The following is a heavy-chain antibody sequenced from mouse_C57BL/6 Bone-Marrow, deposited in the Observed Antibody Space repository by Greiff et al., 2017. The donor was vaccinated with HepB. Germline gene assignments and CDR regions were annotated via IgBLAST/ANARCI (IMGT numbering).Heavy chain of an antibody. CDR2: ISYSGST. CDR3: ASAGYYSNYEGYYFDY. V-gene: IGHV3-1*01. J-gene: IGHJ2*01. Sequence: EVQLQESGPGMVKPSQSLSLTCTVTGYSITSVYAWHWIRHFPGNKLEWMCYISYSGSTNYNPSLKRRISITHDTAKNHSFLKLNSVTTEDTTTYYCASAGYYSNYEGYYFDYWGQGTTLTVSS. D-gene: IGHD2-5*01. CDR1: GYSITSVYA.